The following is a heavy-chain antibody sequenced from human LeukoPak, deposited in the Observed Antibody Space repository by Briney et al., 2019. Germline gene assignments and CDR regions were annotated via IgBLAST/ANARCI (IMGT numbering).Heavy chain of an antibody. Sequence: GGSLRLSCAASGFTFSSSGMGWVRQAPGKGLECVSPITGSGGSTSYTDSVKGRFTISRDNSMNTLYLQMSSLRAEDTAVYYCARGRNTGRQFYFDYWGQGTLVTVAS. V-gene: IGHV3-23*01. CDR2: ITGSGGST. J-gene: IGHJ4*02. CDR3: ARGRNTGRQFYFDY. CDR1: GFTFSSSG. D-gene: IGHD5-18*01.